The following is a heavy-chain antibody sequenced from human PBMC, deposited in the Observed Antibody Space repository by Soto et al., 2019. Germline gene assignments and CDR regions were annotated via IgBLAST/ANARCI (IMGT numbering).Heavy chain of an antibody. J-gene: IGHJ4*02. CDR2: IGFDGTNI. V-gene: IGHV3-33*01. CDR1: GFDFKTYG. CDR3: VRTHCVTNNCSYRPVR. Sequence: QGQLVESGGGVVQPGRSLRLSCVASGFDFKTYGMHWVRQAPGKGLEWVAVIGFDGTNIHYSDSVRGRFSSSRDTSENSVALEMNIITVEDSALCYCVRTHCVTNNCSYRPVRWGPGTLVSV. D-gene: IGHD1-20*01.